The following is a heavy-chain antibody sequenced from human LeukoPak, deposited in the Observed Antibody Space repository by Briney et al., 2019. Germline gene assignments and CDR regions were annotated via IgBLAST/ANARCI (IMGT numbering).Heavy chain of an antibody. Sequence: GGSLRLSCAASGFTFSDYYMSWIRQAPGKGLEWVSYISRSGSTIYYADSVKGRFTISRDNAKNSLYLQMNSLRAEDTAVYYCARDAIVVVPGHDYWGQGTLVTVSS. V-gene: IGHV3-11*01. J-gene: IGHJ4*02. CDR3: ARDAIVVVPGHDY. CDR2: ISRSGSTI. D-gene: IGHD2-2*01. CDR1: GFTFSDYY.